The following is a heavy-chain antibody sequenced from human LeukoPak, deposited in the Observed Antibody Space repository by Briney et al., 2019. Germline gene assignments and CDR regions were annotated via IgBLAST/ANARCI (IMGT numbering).Heavy chain of an antibody. CDR2: MNPNSGNT. J-gene: IGHJ6*03. CDR1: GYTFTSYD. V-gene: IGHV1-8*01. D-gene: IGHD2-2*01. CDR3: ARVGCSSTSCYGYYYYYMDV. Sequence: ASVKVSCKASGYTFTSYDINWVRQATGQGLEWMGWMNPNSGNTGYAQKFQGRVTMTRNPSISTAYMALSSLRSEDTAVYYCARVGCSSTSCYGYYYYYMDVWGKGTTVTVSS.